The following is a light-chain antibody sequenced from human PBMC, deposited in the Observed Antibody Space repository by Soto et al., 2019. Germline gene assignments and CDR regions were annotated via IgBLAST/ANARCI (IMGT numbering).Light chain of an antibody. Sequence: EIVLTQSPGTLSLSPGERATLSCRASQSVSSNYLAWYQQKPGQAPRLLIYDASSRATGIPDRFSGSGSETDFTVTISRLEPEDFAVYYCQQYGSSPWTFGQGTKVEIK. V-gene: IGKV3-20*01. J-gene: IGKJ1*01. CDR2: DAS. CDR1: QSVSSNY. CDR3: QQYGSSPWT.